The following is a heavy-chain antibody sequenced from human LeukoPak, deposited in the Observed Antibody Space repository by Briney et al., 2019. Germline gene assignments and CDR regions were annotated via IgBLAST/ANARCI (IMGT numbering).Heavy chain of an antibody. V-gene: IGHV3-30-3*01. CDR2: ISYDVTNT. Sequence: GGSLRLSCAASGFIFNTYTLHWVRQAPGKGLEWVALISYDVTNTHYTDSVKGRFTISRDNSKNTLYLQMNSLRAEDTAVYYCAKASKYSSSGIHAFDIWGQGTMVTVSS. D-gene: IGHD6-13*01. CDR1: GFIFNTYT. CDR3: AKASKYSSSGIHAFDI. J-gene: IGHJ3*02.